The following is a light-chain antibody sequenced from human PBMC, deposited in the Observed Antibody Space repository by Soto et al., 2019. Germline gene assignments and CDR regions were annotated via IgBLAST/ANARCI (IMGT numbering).Light chain of an antibody. CDR2: AAS. CDR3: HRYNSVPLT. V-gene: IGKV1-27*01. CDR1: QGIGNF. J-gene: IGKJ4*01. Sequence: IEMTQSPSSLSAYMGDTVTITCRASQGIGNFLAWYQQKPGDVPKLLIYAASTVQSGGPSRFSGSGSGTDFTLTISSLQPEDVATYFCHRYNSVPLTFGGGTKV.